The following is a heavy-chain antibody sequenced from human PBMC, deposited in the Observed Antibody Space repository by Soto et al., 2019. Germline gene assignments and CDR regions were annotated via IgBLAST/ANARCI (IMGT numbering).Heavy chain of an antibody. J-gene: IGHJ4*02. CDR3: ARDAPPADY. CDR2: ISAYNGNT. CDR1: GYTFASYA. Sequence: QVQLVQSGAEVKKPGASVKVSCKASGYTFASYAISWVRQAPGQGLEWMGWISAYNGNTNYAQKRQXXXTXXTATSTSTAYMELRSLRSDDTAVYYCARDAPPADYWGQGTLVTVSS. V-gene: IGHV1-18*01.